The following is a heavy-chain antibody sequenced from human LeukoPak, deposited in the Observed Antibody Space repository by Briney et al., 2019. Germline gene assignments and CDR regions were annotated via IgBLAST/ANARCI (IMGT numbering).Heavy chain of an antibody. CDR2: TYYRSKWYN. V-gene: IGHV6-1*01. Sequence: SQTLSLTCAISGDSVSSNSAAWNWIRQFPSRGLEWLGRTYYRSKWYNDYAVSVKSRITINPDTSKNQFSLQLNSVTPEDTAVYYWARDCIAVAGWILYFDYWGQGTLVTVSS. CDR1: GDSVSSNSAA. CDR3: ARDCIAVAGWILYFDY. D-gene: IGHD6-19*01. J-gene: IGHJ4*02.